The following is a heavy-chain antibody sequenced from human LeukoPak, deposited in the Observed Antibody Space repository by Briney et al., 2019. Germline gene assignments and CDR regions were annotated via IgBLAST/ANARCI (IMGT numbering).Heavy chain of an antibody. CDR2: TSAYDGNT. Sequence: GASVKVSCKTSGYTFTTYAISWVRQAPGQGLQWMGWTSAYDGNTNYAQKFQGRVTMTTDTSTSTAYMELNSLRAEDTAVYYCAKDPGSSSWYRYYYYYMDVWGKGTTVTISS. V-gene: IGHV1-18*01. CDR1: GYTFTTYA. J-gene: IGHJ6*03. D-gene: IGHD6-13*01. CDR3: AKDPGSSSWYRYYYYYMDV.